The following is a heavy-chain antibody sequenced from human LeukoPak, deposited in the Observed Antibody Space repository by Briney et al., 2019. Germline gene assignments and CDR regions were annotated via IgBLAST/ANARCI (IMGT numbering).Heavy chain of an antibody. J-gene: IGHJ6*03. CDR1: GGSFSGYY. CDR2: INHSGST. Sequence: SETLSLTCAVYGGSFSGYYWSWIRQPPGKGLEWIGEINHSGSTNYNPPLKSRVTISVDTSKNQFSLKLSSVTAADTAVYYCARLGYCSSTSCYRGEYYYYYYMDVWGKGTTVTVSS. CDR3: ARLGYCSSTSCYRGEYYYYYYMDV. D-gene: IGHD2-2*01. V-gene: IGHV4-34*01.